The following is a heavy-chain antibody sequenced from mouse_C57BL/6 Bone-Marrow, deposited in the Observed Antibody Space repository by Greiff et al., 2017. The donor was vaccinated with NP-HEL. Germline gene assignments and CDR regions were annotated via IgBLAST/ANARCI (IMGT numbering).Heavy chain of an antibody. J-gene: IGHJ1*03. D-gene: IGHD1-1*01. CDR1: GYTFTSYW. Sequence: QVQLKQPGAELVMPGASVKLSCKASGYTFTSYWMHWVKQRPGQGLEWIGEIDPSDSYTNYNQKFKGKATLTADKSSSTAYMQLSSLTSEDSAVYFCARGGTVVPWYFDVWGTGTTVTVSS. V-gene: IGHV1-69*01. CDR3: ARGGTVVPWYFDV. CDR2: IDPSDSYT.